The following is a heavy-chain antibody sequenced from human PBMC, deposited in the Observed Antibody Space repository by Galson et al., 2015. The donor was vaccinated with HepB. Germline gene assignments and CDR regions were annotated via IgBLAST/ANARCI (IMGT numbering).Heavy chain of an antibody. D-gene: IGHD3-16*01. CDR2: ISGSGGST. J-gene: IGHJ4*02. Sequence: SLRLSCAASGFTFSSYAMSWVRQAPGKGLEWVSAISGSGGSTYYADSVKGRFTISRDNSKNTLYLQMNSLRAEDTAVYYCARVHVDPSRGGVFGFDYWGQGTLVTVSS. V-gene: IGHV3-23*01. CDR1: GFTFSSYA. CDR3: ARVHVDPSRGGVFGFDY.